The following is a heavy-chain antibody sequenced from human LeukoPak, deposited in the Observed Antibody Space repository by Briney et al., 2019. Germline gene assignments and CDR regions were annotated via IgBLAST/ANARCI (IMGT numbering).Heavy chain of an antibody. CDR2: IYFSGST. Sequence: SEALSLTCTVSGGSISTYYWSWFRQPPGKGLEWIGDIYFSGSTNYNPSLKSRVTISVDTSNNHFSLRLSSVTAADTAVYYCARANYFDHWGQGTLVTVSS. V-gene: IGHV4-59*01. CDR1: GGSISTYY. J-gene: IGHJ4*02. CDR3: ARANYFDH.